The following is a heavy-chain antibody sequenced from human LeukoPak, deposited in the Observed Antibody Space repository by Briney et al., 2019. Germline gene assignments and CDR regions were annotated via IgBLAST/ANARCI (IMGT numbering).Heavy chain of an antibody. V-gene: IGHV1-18*04. CDR3: ARVGGDSSSWNFDY. CDR1: GYTFTGYY. CDR2: ISAYNGNT. J-gene: IGHJ4*02. Sequence: GSVKVSCKASGYTFTGYYMHWVRQAPGQGLEWMGWISAYNGNTNYAQKLQGRVTMTTDTSTSTAYMELRSLRSDDTAVYYCARVGGDSSSWNFDYWGQGTLVTVSS. D-gene: IGHD6-13*01.